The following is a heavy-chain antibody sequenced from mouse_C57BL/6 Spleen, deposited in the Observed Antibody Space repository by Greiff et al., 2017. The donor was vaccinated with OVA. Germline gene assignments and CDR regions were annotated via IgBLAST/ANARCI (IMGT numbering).Heavy chain of an antibody. J-gene: IGHJ4*01. CDR3: AKNSNGYYRAMDY. CDR1: GFSLTSYG. D-gene: IGHD2-3*01. Sequence: QVQLKESGPGLVQPSQSLSITCTVSGFSLTSYGVHWVRQSPGKGLEWLGVIWRGGSTDYNAAFMSRLSITKDNSKSQVFFKMNSLQADDTAIYYCAKNSNGYYRAMDYWGQGTSVTVSS. V-gene: IGHV2-5*01. CDR2: IWRGGST.